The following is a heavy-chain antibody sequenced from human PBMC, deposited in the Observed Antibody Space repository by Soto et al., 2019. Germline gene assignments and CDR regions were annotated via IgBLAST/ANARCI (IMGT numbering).Heavy chain of an antibody. CDR3: AKDRDSSGYYGTLDY. J-gene: IGHJ4*02. CDR1: GFTFISYA. CDR2: ISGSGGST. D-gene: IGHD3-22*01. V-gene: IGHV3-23*01. Sequence: WGSLRLSCAASGFTFISYAISLCRHSALKWLEWVSAISGSGGSTYYADSVKGRFTISRDNSKNTLYLQMNSLRAEDTAVYYCAKDRDSSGYYGTLDYWGQGTLVTVSS.